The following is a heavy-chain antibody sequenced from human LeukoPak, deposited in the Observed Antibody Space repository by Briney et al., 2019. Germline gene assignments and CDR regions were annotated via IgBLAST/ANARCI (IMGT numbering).Heavy chain of an antibody. D-gene: IGHD3-22*01. J-gene: IGHJ4*02. CDR2: ISPSGDIR. V-gene: IGHV3-23*01. CDR3: ARGGGRYYDSSGYSY. CDR1: GFTFSSYN. Sequence: GGSLRLSCAASGFTFSSYNVNWVRQAPGKGLEWVSGISPSGDIRYYADSVKGRFTISRDNSKNTLYLQMNSLRAEDTAVYYCARGGGRYYDSSGYSYWGQGSLVTVSS.